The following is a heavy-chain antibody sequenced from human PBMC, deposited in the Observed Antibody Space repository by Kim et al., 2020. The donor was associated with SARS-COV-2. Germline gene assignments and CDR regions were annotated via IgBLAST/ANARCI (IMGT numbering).Heavy chain of an antibody. CDR2: IYTSGST. CDR1: GGSISSGSYY. CDR3: ARDQGATYFYDSSGYYYES. Sequence: SETLSLTCTVSGGSISSGSYYWSWIRQPAGKGLEWIGRIYTSGSTNYNPSLKSRVTISVDTSKNRFSLKLSSVTAADTAVSYCARDQGATYFYDSSGYYYESWGQGTLVTVSS. V-gene: IGHV4-61*02. J-gene: IGHJ4*02. D-gene: IGHD3-22*01.